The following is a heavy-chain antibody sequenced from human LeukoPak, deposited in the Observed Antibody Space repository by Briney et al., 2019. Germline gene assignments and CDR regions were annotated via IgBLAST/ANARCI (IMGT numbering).Heavy chain of an antibody. CDR2: IHYSGST. V-gene: IGHV4-59*01. Sequence: PSETLSLTCTVSGDSLNDDYWSWVRQPPGKGLECIGYIHYSGSTNYSPSLKSRVTISIDTSKNHFSLKLSSVTAADTALYYCVRGRGLESHWGQGTMVTVSS. CDR1: GDSLNDDY. J-gene: IGHJ3*01. D-gene: IGHD3-10*01. CDR3: VRGRGLESH.